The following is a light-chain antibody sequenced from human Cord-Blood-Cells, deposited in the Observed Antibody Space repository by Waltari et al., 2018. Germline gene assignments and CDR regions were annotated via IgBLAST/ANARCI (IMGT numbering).Light chain of an antibody. Sequence: DIQMTQSPSSLSASVGDRVTITCRASQSIRSYLNWYQQKPGKAPKLLIYAASSLQSGVPSRFSVSGSGTDFTLTISSLQPEDFATYYCQQSYSTPLVTFGPGTKVDIK. CDR1: QSIRSY. CDR2: AAS. J-gene: IGKJ3*01. CDR3: QQSYSTPLVT. V-gene: IGKV1-39*01.